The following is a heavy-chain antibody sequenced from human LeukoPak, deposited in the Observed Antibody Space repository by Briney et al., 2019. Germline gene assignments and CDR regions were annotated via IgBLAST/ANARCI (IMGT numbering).Heavy chain of an antibody. CDR2: VSGSGGST. Sequence: GGSLRLSCAASGFTFSSYAMSWVRQAPGKGLEWVSGVSGSGGSTYYADSVKGRFTISRDNSKNTLYLQMNSLRAEDTPVYYCAKDLDIVATITGNWGQGTLVTVSS. D-gene: IGHD5-12*01. J-gene: IGHJ4*02. V-gene: IGHV3-23*01. CDR1: GFTFSSYA. CDR3: AKDLDIVATITGN.